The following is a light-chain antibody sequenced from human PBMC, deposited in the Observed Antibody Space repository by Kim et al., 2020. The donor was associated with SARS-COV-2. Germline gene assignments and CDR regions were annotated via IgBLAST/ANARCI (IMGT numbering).Light chain of an antibody. CDR3: QHYNSYPYS. CDR2: KAS. Sequence: ASVGDRVTITCRASQSVNIWLAWYQQKPGKAPKFLIYKASTLEIGVPSRFSGSGSGTEFNLTISRLQPEDIATYYCQHYNSYPYSFGQGTKLEI. CDR1: QSVNIW. V-gene: IGKV1-5*03. J-gene: IGKJ2*03.